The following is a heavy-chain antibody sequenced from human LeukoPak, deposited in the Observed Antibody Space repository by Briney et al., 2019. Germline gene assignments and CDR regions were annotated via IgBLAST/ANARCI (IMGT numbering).Heavy chain of an antibody. CDR2: IKRKIDGGTT. J-gene: IGHJ4*02. CDR1: GITFSSAW. CDR3: TTGYGSNWYG. D-gene: IGHD6-13*01. Sequence: GGSLRLSCAASGITFSSAWMSWVRQAPGKGLEWVGHIKRKIDGGTTDYAAPVKGRFTISRDDSKNTVYLQMNSLKIEDTAVYYCTTGYGSNWYGWGQGTLVTVSS. V-gene: IGHV3-15*01.